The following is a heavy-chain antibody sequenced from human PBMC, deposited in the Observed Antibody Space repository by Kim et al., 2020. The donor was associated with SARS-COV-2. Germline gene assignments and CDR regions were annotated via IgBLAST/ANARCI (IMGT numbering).Heavy chain of an antibody. D-gene: IGHD3-22*01. Sequence: GGSLRLSCAASGFTVSSNYMSWVRQAPGKGLEWVSVIYSGGSTYYADSVKGRFTISRDNSKNTLYLQMNSLRAEDTAVYYCAREYYYDSSGYSRVGWFDPWGQGTLVTVSS. CDR1: GFTVSSNY. J-gene: IGHJ5*02. V-gene: IGHV3-53*01. CDR3: AREYYYDSSGYSRVGWFDP. CDR2: IYSGGST.